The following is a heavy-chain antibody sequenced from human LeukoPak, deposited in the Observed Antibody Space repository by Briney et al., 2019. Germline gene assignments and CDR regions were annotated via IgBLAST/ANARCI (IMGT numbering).Heavy chain of an antibody. J-gene: IGHJ2*01. D-gene: IGHD4-23*01. CDR2: IYPGDSNT. Sequence: GESLKISCKGSGYRFTNYWIGWVRQMPGKGLEWMGIIYPGDSNTRYSPSFQGQVTISADKSINTAYVQWSSLKASDTAMYYCARRVVNNRDWYFNLWGRGTLVTVSS. CDR1: GYRFTNYW. V-gene: IGHV5-51*01. CDR3: ARRVVNNRDWYFNL.